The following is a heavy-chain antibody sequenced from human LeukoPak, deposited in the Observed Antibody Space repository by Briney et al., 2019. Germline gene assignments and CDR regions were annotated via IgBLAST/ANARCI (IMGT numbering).Heavy chain of an antibody. CDR3: ARCDSGFEFFDY. D-gene: IGHD5-12*01. J-gene: IGHJ4*02. CDR2: IYPGESDT. Sequence: GESLKISCKAPGYSFTTYWIGWVRQMPGKGLEWSGIIYPGESDTRYSPSFQGPVTIPADQFLSTAYLQWSSLEAADNAMYYCARCDSGFEFFDYWGQGTLVTVSS. V-gene: IGHV5-51*01. CDR1: GYSFTTYW.